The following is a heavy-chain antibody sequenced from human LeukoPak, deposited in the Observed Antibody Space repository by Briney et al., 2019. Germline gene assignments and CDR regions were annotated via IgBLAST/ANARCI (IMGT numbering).Heavy chain of an antibody. D-gene: IGHD2-2*01. CDR2: IIPIFGTA. CDR3: ARDRSFIVVVPRSAFDI. Sequence: ASVKVSCRASGGTFSSYAISWVRQAPGQGLEWMGGIIPIFGTANYAQKFQGRVTITADESTSTAYMELSSLRSEDTAVYYCARDRSFIVVVPRSAFDIWGQGTMVTVSS. V-gene: IGHV1-69*13. J-gene: IGHJ3*02. CDR1: GGTFSSYA.